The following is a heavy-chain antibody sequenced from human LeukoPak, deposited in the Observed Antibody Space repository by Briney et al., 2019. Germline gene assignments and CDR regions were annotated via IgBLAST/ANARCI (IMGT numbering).Heavy chain of an antibody. D-gene: IGHD1-1*01. V-gene: IGHV3-11*04. CDR1: GFTFSDYY. CDR2: ISSSGSTI. J-gene: IGHJ5*02. CDR3: ARDKYMSGHVGSLFDP. Sequence: PGGSLRLSCAASGFTFSDYYMSWLRQAPGKGLEWVSYISSSGSTIYYADSVKGRFTISRDNAKSSLSLQMNSLRDEDTAVYYCARDKYMSGHVGSLFDPWGQGTLVIVSS.